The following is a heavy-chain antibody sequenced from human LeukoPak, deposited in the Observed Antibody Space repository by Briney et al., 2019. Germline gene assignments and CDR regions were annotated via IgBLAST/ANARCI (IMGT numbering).Heavy chain of an antibody. Sequence: SETLSLTCTVSGGSISSYYWSWIRQPPGKGLEWIGYIYYSGNTNYNPSLKSRVTISVDTSKSQFSLKLSSVTAGDTAVYYCARAGSSAYVLDYWGQGTLVTVSS. CDR3: ARAGSSAYVLDY. CDR1: GGSISSYY. D-gene: IGHD3-22*01. J-gene: IGHJ4*02. V-gene: IGHV4-59*01. CDR2: IYYSGNT.